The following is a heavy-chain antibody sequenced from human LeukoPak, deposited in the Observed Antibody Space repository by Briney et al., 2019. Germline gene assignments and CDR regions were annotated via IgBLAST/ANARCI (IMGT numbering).Heavy chain of an antibody. Sequence: ASVKVSCKVSGYTLTELSMHWVRQAPGKGLEWMGGFDPEDGETIYAQKFQGRVTMTEDTSTDTAYMELSSLRSEDTAVYYCATKGVPYYYDSSGYSSNTPFDYWGQGTLVTVSS. V-gene: IGHV1-24*01. D-gene: IGHD3-22*01. CDR1: GYTLTELS. J-gene: IGHJ4*02. CDR2: FDPEDGET. CDR3: ATKGVPYYYDSSGYSSNTPFDY.